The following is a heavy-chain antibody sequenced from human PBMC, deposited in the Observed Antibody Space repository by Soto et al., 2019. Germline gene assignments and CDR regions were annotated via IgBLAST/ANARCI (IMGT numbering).Heavy chain of an antibody. D-gene: IGHD2-2*01. CDR2: MNPDNGKT. J-gene: IGHJ4*02. V-gene: IGHV1-8*01. Sequence: PVKVSSKASGYTSTSNDINSVRQAPGQGPEWMGWMNPDNGKTGFAQKFQGRITMTRNTSISTAYMELSSLRSDDTAVYFCARPLCSSTRCGPYFFDSWGQGSLVTVSP. CDR3: ARPLCSSTRCGPYFFDS. CDR1: GYTSTSND.